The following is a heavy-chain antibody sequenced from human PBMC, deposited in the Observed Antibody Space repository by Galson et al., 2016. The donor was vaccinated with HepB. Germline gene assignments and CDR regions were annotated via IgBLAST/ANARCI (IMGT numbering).Heavy chain of an antibody. CDR2: IIPTSDTA. CDR1: GGTFNNST. D-gene: IGHD3-10*01. V-gene: IGHV1-69*13. CDR3: ARCGGSLVRGVIKDNWFDP. Sequence: SVKVSCKASGGTFNNSTIHWVRQAPGQGLEWMGAIIPTSDTANSAQKFQGRVTITADESTNTAFMELSSLRSEDTAVYYCARCGGSLVRGVIKDNWFDPWGQGTLVTVSS. J-gene: IGHJ5*02.